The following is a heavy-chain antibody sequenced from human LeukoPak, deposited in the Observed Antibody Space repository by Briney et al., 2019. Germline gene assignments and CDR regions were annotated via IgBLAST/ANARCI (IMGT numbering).Heavy chain of an antibody. CDR3: ARLAAAGTAT. Sequence: PSETLSLTCTVSGGSISSYYWSWIRQPPGKGLEWIGYIYFSGSTNYNPSLKSRVTISVDTSKNQFSLKLSSVTAADTAVYYCARLAAAGTATWGQGTLVTVSS. CDR1: GGSISSYY. J-gene: IGHJ5*02. V-gene: IGHV4-59*08. CDR2: IYFSGST. D-gene: IGHD6-13*01.